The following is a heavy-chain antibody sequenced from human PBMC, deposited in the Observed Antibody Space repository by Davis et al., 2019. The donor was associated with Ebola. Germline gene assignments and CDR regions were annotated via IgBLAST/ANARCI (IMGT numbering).Heavy chain of an antibody. CDR2: INTNTGNP. J-gene: IGHJ6*04. Sequence: ASVKVSCKASGYTFTSYAMNWVRQAPGQGLEWMGWINTNTGNPPYAQGFTGRFVFSLDTSVSTAYLQITSLKAEDTAVYYCARSSYTWYFSGMDVWGKGTTVTVSS. V-gene: IGHV7-4-1*02. CDR3: ARSSYTWYFSGMDV. CDR1: GYTFTSYA. D-gene: IGHD2-2*01.